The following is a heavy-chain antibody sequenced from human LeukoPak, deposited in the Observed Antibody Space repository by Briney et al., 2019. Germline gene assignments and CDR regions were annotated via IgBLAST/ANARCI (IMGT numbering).Heavy chain of an antibody. V-gene: IGHV3-48*03. J-gene: IGHJ5*02. Sequence: QPGGSLRLSCAAPRVTFSSYEINWGRKALGKGLEWVSYISSSIRTIYYADSVKGRFTISRDNAKKSLYLQMNSLRAEDTAVYYCARDLKWFVPWGQGTLVTVSS. CDR1: RVTFSSYE. CDR3: ARDLKWFVP. CDR2: ISSSIRTI.